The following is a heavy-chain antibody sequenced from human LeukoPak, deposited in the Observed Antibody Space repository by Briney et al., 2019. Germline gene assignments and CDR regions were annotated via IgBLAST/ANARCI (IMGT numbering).Heavy chain of an antibody. V-gene: IGHV3-23*01. CDR1: GLTFSGYA. CDR2: ISGSGGST. D-gene: IGHD6-19*01. Sequence: GGSLRLSCAASGLTFSGYAMRWVRQAPGEGLEWVSGISGSGGSTYYADSVKGRFTISRDNSKNTLYLQMNSLRAEDTAVYYCAKSSGQGAWFDPWGQGTLVTVSS. J-gene: IGHJ5*02. CDR3: AKSSGQGAWFDP.